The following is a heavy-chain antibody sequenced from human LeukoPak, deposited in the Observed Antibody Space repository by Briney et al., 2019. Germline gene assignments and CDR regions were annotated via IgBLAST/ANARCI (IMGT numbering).Heavy chain of an antibody. CDR1: GYSFTTYY. J-gene: IGHJ4*02. CDR2: INPSGGST. Sequence: ASVKVSCKASGYSFTTYYMHWVRQAPGQGLEWMGIINPSGGSTSYAQKFQGRVTMTRDTSTSTVYMELSSLRSEDTAVYYCARDRDYYGSGSYSILDYWGQGTLVTVSS. V-gene: IGHV1-46*03. CDR3: ARDRDYYGSGSYSILDY. D-gene: IGHD3-10*01.